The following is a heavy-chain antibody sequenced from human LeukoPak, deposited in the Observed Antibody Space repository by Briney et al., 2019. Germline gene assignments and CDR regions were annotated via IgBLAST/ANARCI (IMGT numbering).Heavy chain of an antibody. J-gene: IGHJ4*02. D-gene: IGHD4-17*01. CDR1: GYTFTSYD. V-gene: IGHV1-8*01. CDR2: MNPNSGNT. Sequence: ASVKVSCKASGYTFTSYDINWVRQATGQGLEWMGWMNPNSGNTGYAQKFQGRVTMTRNASISTAYMELSSLRSEDTAVYYCARAKTDGDYVDYWGQGTLVTVSS. CDR3: ARAKTDGDYVDY.